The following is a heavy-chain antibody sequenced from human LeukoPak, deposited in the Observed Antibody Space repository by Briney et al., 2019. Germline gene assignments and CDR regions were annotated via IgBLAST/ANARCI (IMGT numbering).Heavy chain of an antibody. CDR1: GYTFTNYY. V-gene: IGHV1-69*13. D-gene: IGHD4-23*01. CDR2: IIPIIGAA. Sequence: SVKVSCKASGYTFTNYYTHWVRQAPGQGLEWMGGIIPIIGAANYAQKFQGRVTISADESTSTAYMELNSLRSEDTAVYYCARGNSRWSTPTSSYYYRMDVWGQGTTVTVSS. CDR3: ARGNSRWSTPTSSYYYRMDV. J-gene: IGHJ6*02.